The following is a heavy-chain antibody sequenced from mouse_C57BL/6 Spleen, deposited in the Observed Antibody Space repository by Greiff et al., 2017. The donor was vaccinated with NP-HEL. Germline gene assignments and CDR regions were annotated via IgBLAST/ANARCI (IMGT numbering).Heavy chain of an antibody. V-gene: IGHV1-20*01. J-gene: IGHJ3*01. CDR3: ARGDDFSWFAY. CDR2: INPYNGDT. D-gene: IGHD2-4*01. CDR1: GYSFTGYF. Sequence: VQLKESGPELVKPGDSVKISCKASGYSFTGYFMNWVMQSHGKSLEWIGRINPYNGDTFYNQKFKGKATLTVDKSSSTAHMELRSLTSEDSAVYYCARGDDFSWFAYWGQGTLVTVSA.